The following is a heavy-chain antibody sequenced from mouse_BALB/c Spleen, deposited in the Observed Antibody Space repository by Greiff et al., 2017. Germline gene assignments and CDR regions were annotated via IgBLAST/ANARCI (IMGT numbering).Heavy chain of an antibody. Sequence: QVQLVESGPGLVAPSQSLSITCTVSGFSLTSYGVHWVRQPPGKGLEWLGVIWAGGSTNYNSALMSRLSISKDNSKRQDFLKMNSLQTDDTAMYYCASGYTMSTRPTMDYWGQGTSVTVSS. CDR3: ASGYTMSTRPTMDY. V-gene: IGHV2-9*02. J-gene: IGHJ4*01. CDR2: IWAGGST. CDR1: GFSLTSYG. D-gene: IGHD2-4*01.